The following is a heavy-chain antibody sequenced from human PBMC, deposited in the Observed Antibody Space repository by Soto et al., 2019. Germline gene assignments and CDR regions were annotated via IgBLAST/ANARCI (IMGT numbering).Heavy chain of an antibody. CDR2: IIPIFGTA. CDR1: GGTFSSYA. J-gene: IGHJ6*02. D-gene: IGHD5-12*01. V-gene: IGHV1-69*12. CDR3: ARATPRWLHPYYYYGMDV. Sequence: QVQLVQSGAEVKKPGSSVKVSCKASGGTFSSYAISWVRQAPGQGLEWMGGIIPIFGTANYAQKFQGRVTLTADESTSTAYMELRSLRSEDTAVYYCARATPRWLHPYYYYGMDVWGQGTTVTVSS.